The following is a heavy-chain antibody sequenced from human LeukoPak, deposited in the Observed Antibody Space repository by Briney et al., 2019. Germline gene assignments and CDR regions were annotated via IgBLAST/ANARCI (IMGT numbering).Heavy chain of an antibody. Sequence: GGSLRLSCTVSGVPFSIYGLHWVRQAPGRGLEWVAFLWSDGRDKYYADSVKGRFTISRDSSKNTVYLQLSSLRTEDTAVYYCARDHEWSWDYWGQGTLVIVSS. D-gene: IGHD3-3*01. CDR1: GVPFSIYG. CDR2: LWSDGRDK. CDR3: ARDHEWSWDY. V-gene: IGHV3-30*02. J-gene: IGHJ4*02.